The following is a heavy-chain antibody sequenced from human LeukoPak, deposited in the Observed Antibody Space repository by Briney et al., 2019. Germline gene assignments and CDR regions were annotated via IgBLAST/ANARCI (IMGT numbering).Heavy chain of an antibody. D-gene: IGHD6-19*01. CDR2: INPNSGGT. CDR1: GYTFTGYY. CDR3: ATGYSSGWYQFDY. Sequence: ASVKVSCKASGYTFTGYYMHWVRQAPGQGLEWMGWINPNSGGTNYAQKFQGRVTMTRDTSISTAYMELSRLRSDDTAVYYCATGYSSGWYQFDYWGQGTLVTVSS. J-gene: IGHJ4*02. V-gene: IGHV1-2*02.